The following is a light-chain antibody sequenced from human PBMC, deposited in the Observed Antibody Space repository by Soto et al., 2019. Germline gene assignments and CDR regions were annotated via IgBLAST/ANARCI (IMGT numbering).Light chain of an antibody. CDR1: QGIRKD. Sequence: AIPMTQSPSSLSASVGGRVTITCRASQGIRKDLGWDQQKPGNAPTILISAAFSLQSGVTSRFSGSGSGSDFTLTISSLQPEDFATYYYLQDYNYPRTFGQGTKVEIK. CDR2: AAF. V-gene: IGKV1-6*01. CDR3: LQDYNYPRT. J-gene: IGKJ1*01.